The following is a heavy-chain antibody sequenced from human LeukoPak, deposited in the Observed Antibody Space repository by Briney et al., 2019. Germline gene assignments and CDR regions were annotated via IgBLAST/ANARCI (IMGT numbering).Heavy chain of an antibody. CDR1: GFTFSSYA. V-gene: IGHV3-23*01. Sequence: PGGSLRLSCAASGFTFSSYAMSWVRQAPGKGLEWVSAISGSGGSTYYADSVKGRFTISRDNSKNTLYLQMNSLRAEDTAVYYCAKRPKRDFWSGYFFDYWGQGTLVTVSS. CDR2: ISGSGGST. D-gene: IGHD3-3*01. J-gene: IGHJ4*02. CDR3: AKRPKRDFWSGYFFDY.